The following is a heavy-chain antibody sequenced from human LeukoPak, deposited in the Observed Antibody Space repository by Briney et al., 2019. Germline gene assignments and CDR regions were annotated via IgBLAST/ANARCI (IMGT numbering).Heavy chain of an antibody. D-gene: IGHD2-15*01. CDR2: IYHSGST. Sequence: SETLSLTCTVSGYSISSGYYWGWIRQPPGKGLEWIGSIYHSGSTYYNPSLKSRVTISVDTSKNQFSLKLSSVTAADTGEYYCARSSGGSCYEDWGQGTLVTVSS. CDR3: ARSSGGSCYED. V-gene: IGHV4-38-2*02. CDR1: GYSISSGYY. J-gene: IGHJ4*02.